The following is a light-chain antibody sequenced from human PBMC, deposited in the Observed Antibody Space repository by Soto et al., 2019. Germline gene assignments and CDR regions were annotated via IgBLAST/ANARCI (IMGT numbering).Light chain of an antibody. CDR3: QQRGNWPS. J-gene: IGKJ4*01. CDR2: DAS. CDR1: QSVSRY. V-gene: IGKV3-11*01. Sequence: EIALTQSPATLSLSPGEGATLSSRASQSVSRYLAWYQQKPGQAPRLLIYDASNRATGIPARFSGSGSGTDFTLTISSLEPEDFAVYYCQQRGNWPSFGGGTKVAIK.